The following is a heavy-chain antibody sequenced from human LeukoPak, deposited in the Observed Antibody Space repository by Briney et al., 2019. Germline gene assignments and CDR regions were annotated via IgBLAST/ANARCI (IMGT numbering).Heavy chain of an antibody. CDR2: TYYRSKWYN. Sequence: SQTLSLTCAISGDSVSTNSASWNWIRQSPSRGLERLGRTYYRSKWYNDYAVFVKSRVTIIPDTSKNQFSLQLNSVTPEDTAVYYCARQHCSSTSCYSYNWFDPWGQGTLVTVSS. V-gene: IGHV6-1*01. D-gene: IGHD2-2*01. J-gene: IGHJ5*02. CDR3: ARQHCSSTSCYSYNWFDP. CDR1: GDSVSTNSAS.